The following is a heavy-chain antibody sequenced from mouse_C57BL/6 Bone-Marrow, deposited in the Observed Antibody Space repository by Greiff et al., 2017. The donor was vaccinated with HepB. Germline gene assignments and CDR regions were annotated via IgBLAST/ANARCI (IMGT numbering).Heavy chain of an antibody. V-gene: IGHV5-12*01. CDR1: GFTFSDYY. D-gene: IGHD2-3*01. J-gene: IGHJ3*01. CDR2: ISTGGGST. Sequence: EVQGVESGGGLVQPGGSLKLSCAASGFTFSDYYMYWVRQTPEKRLEWVAYISTGGGSTYYPDTVKGRFTISRDNAKNTLYLQMSRLKSEDTAMYYCAREKGGYYPAWFAYWGQGTLVTVSA. CDR3: AREKGGYYPAWFAY.